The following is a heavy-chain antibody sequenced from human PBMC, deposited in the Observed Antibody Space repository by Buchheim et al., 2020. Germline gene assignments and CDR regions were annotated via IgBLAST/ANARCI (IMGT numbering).Heavy chain of an antibody. D-gene: IGHD5-12*01. CDR3: ARDGHPRGYDMFSDY. V-gene: IGHV3-33*01. CDR2: IWYVGSNK. CDR1: GFIFSNHG. Sequence: QVQLVESGGGVVQPGRSLRFSCAASGFIFSNHGMHWVRQAPGKGLEWVAVIWYVGSNKYYADSVKGGCTISRDNHKNTLYLQMNSLRAEDTAVYYCARDGHPRGYDMFSDYWGQGTL. J-gene: IGHJ4*02.